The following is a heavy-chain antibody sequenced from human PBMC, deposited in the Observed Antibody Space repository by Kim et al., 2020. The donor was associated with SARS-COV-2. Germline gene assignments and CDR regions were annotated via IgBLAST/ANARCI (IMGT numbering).Heavy chain of an antibody. Sequence: GGSLRLSCAGSGFSFNNYEMNWVRQAPGKGLEWISNINRGGTYKYYAVSVKGRFTISRDNAKNSLYLQMNSLRADDTAVYYCARDDTGYNYGSDNALDYWGQGTLVTVSS. D-gene: IGHD5-18*01. CDR2: INRGGTYK. J-gene: IGHJ4*02. CDR1: GFSFNNYE. V-gene: IGHV3-48*03. CDR3: ARDDTGYNYGSDNALDY.